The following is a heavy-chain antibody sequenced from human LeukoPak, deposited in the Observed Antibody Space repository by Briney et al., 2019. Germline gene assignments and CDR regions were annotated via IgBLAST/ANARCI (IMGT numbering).Heavy chain of an antibody. CDR3: ARVAEKQLWLRSAFDY. Sequence: GGSLRLSCAASGFTFSTYSMNWVRQAPGKGLEWVSFISTGSSTMYYADSVKGRFTISRDIARNSLYLQMNSLRDEDTAVYYCARVAEKQLWLRSAFDYWGQGTLVTVSS. J-gene: IGHJ4*02. CDR2: ISTGSSTM. CDR1: GFTFSTYS. D-gene: IGHD5-18*01. V-gene: IGHV3-48*02.